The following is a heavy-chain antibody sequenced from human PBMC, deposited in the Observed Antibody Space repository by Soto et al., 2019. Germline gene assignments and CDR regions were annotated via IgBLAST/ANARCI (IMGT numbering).Heavy chain of an antibody. CDR2: ISYDGSNK. V-gene: IGHV3-30*18. CDR1: GFTFSSYG. D-gene: IGHD3-10*01. Sequence: TGGSLRLSCAASGFTFSSYGMHWVRQAPGKGLEWVAVISYDGSNKYYADSVKGRFTISRDNSKNTLYLQMNSLRAEDTAVYYCAKDLRTMVRGVRGPAWYYYGMDVWGQGTTVTVSS. CDR3: AKDLRTMVRGVRGPAWYYYGMDV. J-gene: IGHJ6*02.